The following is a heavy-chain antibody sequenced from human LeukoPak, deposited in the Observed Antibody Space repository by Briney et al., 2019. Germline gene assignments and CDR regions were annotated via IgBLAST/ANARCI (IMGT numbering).Heavy chain of an antibody. CDR3: ARDLGSWFDP. J-gene: IGHJ5*02. Sequence: GGSLRLSCAASGFAFSDYYMSWIRQAPGKGLEWVSAISGSGGSTYYADSVKGRFTISRDNSKNTLYLQMNSLRAEDTAVYYCARDLGSWFDPWGQGTLVTVSS. D-gene: IGHD1-26*01. CDR2: ISGSGGST. CDR1: GFAFSDYY. V-gene: IGHV3-23*01.